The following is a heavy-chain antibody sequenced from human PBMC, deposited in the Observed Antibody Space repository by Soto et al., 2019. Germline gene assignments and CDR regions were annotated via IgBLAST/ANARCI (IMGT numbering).Heavy chain of an antibody. J-gene: IGHJ4*02. CDR2: INHSGST. D-gene: IGHD3-10*01. CDR1: RGSFSGYY. CDR3: ARAGSGSYYPSFDY. V-gene: IGHV4-34*01. Sequence: SETLSLTCTVSRGSFSGYYWSWIRQPPGKGLEWIGEINHSGSTNYNPSLKSRVTISVDTSKNQFSLKLSSVTAADTAVYYCARAGSGSYYPSFDYWGQGTLVTVSS.